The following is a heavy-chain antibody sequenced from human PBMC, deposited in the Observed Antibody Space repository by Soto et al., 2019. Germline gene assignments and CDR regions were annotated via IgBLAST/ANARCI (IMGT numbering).Heavy chain of an antibody. CDR1: GGSVSSGSYY. CDR3: ARDGMRTGYYGMDV. Sequence: SETLSLTCTVSGGSVSSGSYYWSWIRQPPGKGLEWIGYIYYSGSTNYNPSLKSRVTISVDTSKNQFSLKLSSVTAADTAVYYCARDGMRTGYYGMDVWGQGTTVTVSS. V-gene: IGHV4-61*01. J-gene: IGHJ6*02. CDR2: IYYSGST. D-gene: IGHD1-26*01.